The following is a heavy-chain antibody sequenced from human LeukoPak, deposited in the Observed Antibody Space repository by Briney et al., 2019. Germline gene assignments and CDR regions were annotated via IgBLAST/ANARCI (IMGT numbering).Heavy chain of an antibody. V-gene: IGHV4-61*02. CDR3: ARGSGSFGY. CDR1: GGSLTNGPFY. D-gene: IGHD3-10*01. CDR2: ISTSGNT. J-gene: IGHJ4*02. Sequence: SETLSLTCTVSGGSLTNGPFYWSWIRQPAGKGLEWTRRISTSGNTNYRASLDSRVTISIDTSKNEFSLQLSSVTAADTAVYYCARGSGSFGYWGQGTLVTVSS.